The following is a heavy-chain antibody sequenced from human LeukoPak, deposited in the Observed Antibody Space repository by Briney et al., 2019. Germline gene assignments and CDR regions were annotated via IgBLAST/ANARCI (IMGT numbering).Heavy chain of an antibody. V-gene: IGHV4-61*02. CDR1: GGSISGGSYY. J-gene: IGHJ6*03. D-gene: IGHD3/OR15-3a*01. CDR3: AREPLWTGYSYYYYYMDV. CDR2: IYTSGST. Sequence: SETLSLTCTVSGGSISGGSYYWSWIRQPAGKGLEWIGRIYTSGSTNFNPSLKTRVTMSVDTSKNQFSLKLSSVTAADTAVYYCAREPLWTGYSYYYYYMDVWGKGTTVTVSS.